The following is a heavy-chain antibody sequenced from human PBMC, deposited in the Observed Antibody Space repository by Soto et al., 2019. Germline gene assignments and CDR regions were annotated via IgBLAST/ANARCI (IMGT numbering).Heavy chain of an antibody. J-gene: IGHJ5*02. Sequence: SVKVACKASGGTFSSYAISWVRQAPGQGLEWMGGIIPIFGTANYAQKFQGRFTITADESTSTAYMEVSSLRSDYTAVYYCAMGYDLLTGYPYQTQGAFDTWGQGTLVTVSS. CDR3: AMGYDLLTGYPYQTQGAFDT. CDR2: IIPIFGTA. D-gene: IGHD3-9*01. CDR1: GGTFSSYA. V-gene: IGHV1-69*13.